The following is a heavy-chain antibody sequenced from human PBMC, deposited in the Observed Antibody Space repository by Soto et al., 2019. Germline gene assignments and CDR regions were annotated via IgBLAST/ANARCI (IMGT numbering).Heavy chain of an antibody. D-gene: IGHD6-19*01. V-gene: IGHV1-58*01. Sequence: SVKVSCKASGFTFTSSAVQWVRQARGQRLEWIGWIVVGSGNTNYAQKFQERVTITRDMSTSTAYMELSSLRAEDTAVYYCAKGGRQWLVTSDFNYWGQGALVTVSS. CDR2: IVVGSGNT. J-gene: IGHJ4*02. CDR3: AKGGRQWLVTSDFNY. CDR1: GFTFTSSA.